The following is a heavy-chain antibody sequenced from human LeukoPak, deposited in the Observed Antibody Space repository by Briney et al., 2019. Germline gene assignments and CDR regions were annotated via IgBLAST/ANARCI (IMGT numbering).Heavy chain of an antibody. CDR2: IWYDGSNK. J-gene: IGHJ5*02. Sequence: PGRSLRLSCAASGFTFSNYGMHWVRQAPGKGLEWVAVIWYDGSNKYYAASAKGRFTISRDNSKNTLYLQMNSLRAEDTAVYYCVRVAVAGNLNNWFDPWGQGTLVTVSS. D-gene: IGHD6-19*01. CDR1: GFTFSNYG. CDR3: VRVAVAGNLNNWFDP. V-gene: IGHV3-33*01.